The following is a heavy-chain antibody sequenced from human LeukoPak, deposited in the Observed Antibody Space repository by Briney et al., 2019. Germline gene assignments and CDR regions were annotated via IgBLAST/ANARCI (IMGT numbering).Heavy chain of an antibody. Sequence: GGSLRLSCAASGFTFSSYWMHWVRQAPGKGLVWVSRINSDGSSTIYADSVKGRFTMSRDNAKNTLYLQVNSLRAEDTAVYYCARGGSGYCSAGTCYPFDYWGQGALVTVSS. V-gene: IGHV3-74*01. CDR2: INSDGSST. J-gene: IGHJ4*02. CDR1: GFTFSSYW. D-gene: IGHD2-15*01. CDR3: ARGGSGYCSAGTCYPFDY.